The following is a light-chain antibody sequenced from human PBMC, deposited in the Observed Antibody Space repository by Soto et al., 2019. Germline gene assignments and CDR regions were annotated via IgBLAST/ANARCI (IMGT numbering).Light chain of an antibody. CDR1: QDISNY. CDR3: QQYDGLPT. Sequence: DIQITQSPSSLSASVGDRVTLNCQASQDISNYLNWYQQKPGKAPKVLIYDASNLGTGVPSRFSGSGSGTDFTFSISSLQPEDVATYYCQQYDGLPTFGQGTRLEIK. V-gene: IGKV1-33*01. J-gene: IGKJ5*01. CDR2: DAS.